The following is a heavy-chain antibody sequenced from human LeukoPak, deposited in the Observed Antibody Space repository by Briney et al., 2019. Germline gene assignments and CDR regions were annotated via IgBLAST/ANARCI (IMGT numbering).Heavy chain of an antibody. CDR2: IYYSGST. Sequence: SETLSLTCTVSGGSISSYYWSWIRQPPGKGLEWIGYIYYSGSTNYNPSLKSRVTISVDTSKNQFSLKLSSATAADTAVYYCARSPYSSGDAFDIWGQGTMVTVSS. CDR1: GGSISSYY. J-gene: IGHJ3*02. CDR3: ARSPYSSGDAFDI. D-gene: IGHD6-19*01. V-gene: IGHV4-59*08.